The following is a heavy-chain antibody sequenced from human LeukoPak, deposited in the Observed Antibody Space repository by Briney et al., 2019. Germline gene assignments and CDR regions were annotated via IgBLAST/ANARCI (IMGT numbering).Heavy chain of an antibody. CDR1: GGSISSYY. CDR3: ARAPREAILTGYFLGFDY. D-gene: IGHD3-9*01. Sequence: SETLSLTCTVSGGSISSYYWSWIRQPPGKGLEWIGYIYYSGSTNYNPSLKSRVTISVDTSKNQFSLKLSSVTAADTAVYYCARAPREAILTGYFLGFDYWGQGTLVTVSS. V-gene: IGHV4-59*12. CDR2: IYYSGST. J-gene: IGHJ4*02.